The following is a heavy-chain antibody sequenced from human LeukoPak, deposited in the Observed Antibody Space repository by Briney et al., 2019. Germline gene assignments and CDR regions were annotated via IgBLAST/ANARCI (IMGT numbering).Heavy chain of an antibody. J-gene: IGHJ4*02. CDR1: GFTFNGYA. V-gene: IGHV3-33*01. D-gene: IGHD2/OR15-2a*01. CDR3: ARDWMGSTRLAGDY. CDR2: IWHDGNNK. Sequence: GRSLRLSCAASGFTFNGYAMHWVRQAPGKGLEWVPVIWHDGNNKYYADSVKGRFTISRDNSKNTVYLQMNSLRAEDTAVYYCARDWMGSTRLAGDYWGQGTLVTVSS.